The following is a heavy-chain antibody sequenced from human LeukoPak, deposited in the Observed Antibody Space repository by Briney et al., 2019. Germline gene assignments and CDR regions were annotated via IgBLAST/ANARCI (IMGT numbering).Heavy chain of an antibody. Sequence: GGSLRLSCAASGFXFSSYWMHWVRQAPGKGLVWVSRINSDGRNTNYADSVKGRFTISRDNAKNTLFLQMNSLRAEDTAVYYCARPRSYEAFDIWGQGTMVTVSS. CDR2: INSDGRNT. V-gene: IGHV3-74*01. CDR3: ARPRSYEAFDI. J-gene: IGHJ3*02. D-gene: IGHD6-6*01. CDR1: GFXFSSYW.